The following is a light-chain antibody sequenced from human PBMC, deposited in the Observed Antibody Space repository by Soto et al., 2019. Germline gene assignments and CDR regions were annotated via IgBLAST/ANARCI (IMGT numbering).Light chain of an antibody. CDR3: CSFAGSSTFYV. CDR1: SSDVGSSNL. Sequence: QSVLTQPASVSGSPGQSITISCTGTSSDVGSSNLVSWHQQHPGKAPKLIIYEGSRRPSGVSGRFSGSKSGNTASLTISGLQAEDEADYYCCSFAGSSTFYVFGTGTKVTVL. V-gene: IGLV2-23*01. J-gene: IGLJ1*01. CDR2: EGS.